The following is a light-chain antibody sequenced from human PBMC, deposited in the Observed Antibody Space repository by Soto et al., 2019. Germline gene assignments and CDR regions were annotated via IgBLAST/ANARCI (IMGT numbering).Light chain of an antibody. CDR1: QSVSSY. CDR3: QQRSNCPL. Sequence: EIVLTQSPATLSLSPGERATLSCRASQSVSSYLAWYQQKPGQAPRLLIYDASNRATEIPARFSGSGSGTDFPLTISRLEAKDFTFSYCQQRSNCPLFRPGTK. V-gene: IGKV3-11*01. CDR2: DAS. J-gene: IGKJ3*01.